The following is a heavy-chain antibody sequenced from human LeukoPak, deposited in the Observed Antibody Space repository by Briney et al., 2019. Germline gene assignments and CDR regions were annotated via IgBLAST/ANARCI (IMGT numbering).Heavy chain of an antibody. CDR1: GFTFSSYS. V-gene: IGHV3-21*01. J-gene: IGHJ4*02. D-gene: IGHD3-10*01. Sequence: GGSLRLSCAASGFTFSSYSMNWVRQAPGKGLEWVSSISSSSGYIYYADSVKGRFTISRDNAKNSLYLQMNSLRAEDTAVYYCARALYIPRLVPSGSGFDYWGQGTLVTVSS. CDR2: ISSSSGYI. CDR3: ARALYIPRLVPSGSGFDY.